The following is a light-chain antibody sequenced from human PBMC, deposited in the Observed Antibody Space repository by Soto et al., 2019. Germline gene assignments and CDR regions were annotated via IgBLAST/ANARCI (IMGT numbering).Light chain of an antibody. J-gene: IGKJ1*01. CDR3: RRYLIRRWA. CDR2: GAS. CDR1: QSVSSSY. V-gene: IGKV3-20*01. Sequence: EYRAPLSCRASQSVSSSYLAWYQQKPGQAPRLLIYGASSRATGIPDRFSGSGSGTQHTRTICSLELADFPVYYCRRYLIRRWAFGQGTKVDIK.